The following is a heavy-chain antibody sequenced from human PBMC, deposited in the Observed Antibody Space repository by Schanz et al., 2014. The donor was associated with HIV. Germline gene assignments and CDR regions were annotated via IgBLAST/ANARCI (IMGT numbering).Heavy chain of an antibody. CDR1: GFTFSRYG. V-gene: IGHV3-23*04. J-gene: IGHJ6*02. Sequence: VQLVESGGGLVQPGRSLRLSCAASGFTFSRYGMHWVRQSPGKGLEWASGISGSGGRTYYAEFVKGRFTISRDNSKNTLYLQMNSLRAEDTAVYYCAKEGRSYYDYYAMDVWGQGTTVTVSS. CDR3: AKEGRSYYDYYAMDV. CDR2: ISGSGGRT.